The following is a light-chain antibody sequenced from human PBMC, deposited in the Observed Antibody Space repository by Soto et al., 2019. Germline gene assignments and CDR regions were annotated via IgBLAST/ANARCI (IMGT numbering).Light chain of an antibody. CDR3: AAWDDSLKVV. CDR1: SSNIGSNT. Sequence: QSLLTQPPSASGTPGQRVTISCSGSSSNIGSNTVNWYQQLPGTAPKLLIYSNNQRPSGVPDRFSGSKSGTSASLAISGLQSEDEADYYCAAWDDSLKVVFGTGTKLTVL. V-gene: IGLV1-44*01. J-gene: IGLJ1*01. CDR2: SNN.